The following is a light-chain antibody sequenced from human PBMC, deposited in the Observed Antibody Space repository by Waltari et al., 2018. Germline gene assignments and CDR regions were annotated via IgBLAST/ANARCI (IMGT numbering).Light chain of an antibody. CDR3: QQANSFPRT. CDR2: HAS. V-gene: IGKV1-12*01. CDR1: QDVKYW. Sequence: DIQMTQSPSSFSASVGDRVTITCRASQDVKYWLAWYQQRPGKAPKLLIFHASSLESGVPSRCSGSGSGTEFNLTISSLQPEDFATYFCQQANSFPRTFGQGTKVEI. J-gene: IGKJ1*01.